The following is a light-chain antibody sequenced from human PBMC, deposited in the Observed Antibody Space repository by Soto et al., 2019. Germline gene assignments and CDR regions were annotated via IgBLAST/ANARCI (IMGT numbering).Light chain of an antibody. J-gene: IGKJ2*01. CDR2: ATS. Sequence: DIQMTHSPSSLSAYVGDRVTITCRASQSISTYLIWYQQKPGKAPKLLIYATSSLQSGVPSRFSGSGSGTDFTLTISSLQPDDFATYYCQQYHSYSYTFGQGTKVDIK. CDR3: QQYHSYSYT. CDR1: QSISTY. V-gene: IGKV1-39*01.